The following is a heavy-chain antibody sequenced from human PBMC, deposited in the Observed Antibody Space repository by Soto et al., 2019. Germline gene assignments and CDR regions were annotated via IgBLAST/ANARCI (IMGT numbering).Heavy chain of an antibody. J-gene: IGHJ4*02. CDR3: AXXXXAGGNYGFYSDF. CDR2: SSATGAGT. D-gene: IGHD1-7*01. V-gene: IGHV3-23*01. CDR1: GXTFSSYG. Sequence: EXQLLXSGXGLVXPGGSLRLSXXASGXTFSSYGMTWVXXXXXKGLEWVSFSSATGAGTYYADSVKGRFTISRDNSKNXLYLXMTSLRADDXAVYXXAXXXXAGGNYGFYSDFWGQGALVIVSS.